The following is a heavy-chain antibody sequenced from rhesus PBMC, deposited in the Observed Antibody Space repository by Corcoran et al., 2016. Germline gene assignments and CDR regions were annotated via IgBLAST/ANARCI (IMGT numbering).Heavy chain of an antibody. D-gene: IGHD3-40*01. CDR3: AKDRLRDYFDY. CDR1: GFTFSSDG. Sequence: EVQLVENGGGLVQPGGSLNLPCAASGFTFSSDGMSWVRQAPGKGLEWVSTINSGGGSTYYADSVKGRFTISRDNSKNTLSLQMNSLRAEDTAVYYCAKDRLRDYFDYWGQGVLVTVSS. CDR2: INSGGGST. V-gene: IGHV3S5*01. J-gene: IGHJ4*01.